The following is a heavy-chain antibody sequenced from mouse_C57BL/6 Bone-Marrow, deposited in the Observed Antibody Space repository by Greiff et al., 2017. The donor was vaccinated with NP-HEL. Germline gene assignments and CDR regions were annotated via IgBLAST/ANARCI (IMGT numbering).Heavy chain of an antibody. CDR3: ARDPTYGNYGYFDV. D-gene: IGHD2-1*01. Sequence: EVKLMESEGGLVQPGSSMKLSCTASGFTFSDYYMAWVRQVPEKGLEWVANINYDGSSTYYLDSLKSRFIISRDNAKNILYLQMSSLKSEDTATYYCARDPTYGNYGYFDVWGTGTTVTVSS. J-gene: IGHJ1*03. CDR1: GFTFSDYY. V-gene: IGHV5-16*01. CDR2: INYDGSST.